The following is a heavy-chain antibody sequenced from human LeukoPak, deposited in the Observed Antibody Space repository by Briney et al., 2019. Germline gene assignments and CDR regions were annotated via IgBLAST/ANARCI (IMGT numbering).Heavy chain of an antibody. V-gene: IGHV4-39*01. D-gene: IGHD3-22*01. CDR3: ASHKYDSSGYYVY. Sequence: SETLSLTCTISGGSISSSTFYWGYYWGSIRQPPGKGLEWIGSAYYSGDTYYNPSLKSRVTISVDTSKNQFSLKLSSVTTADTAVYYCASHKYDSSGYYVYWGQGTLVTVSS. CDR1: GGSISSSTFYWGYY. CDR2: AYYSGDT. J-gene: IGHJ4*02.